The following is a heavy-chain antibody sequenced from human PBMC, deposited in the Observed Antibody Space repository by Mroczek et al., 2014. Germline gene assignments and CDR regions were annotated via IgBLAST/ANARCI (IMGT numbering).Heavy chain of an antibody. V-gene: IGHV5-51*01. CDR1: NTALPATG. CDR2: IYPGDSDT. CDR3: ARLSPGYDFWSGGLDP. D-gene: IGHD3-3*01. Sequence: VEKTGDGSLEESPVRVLNTALPATGSGWVRQMPGKGLEWMGIIYPGDSDTRYSPSFQGQVTISADKSISTAYLQWSSLKASDTAMYYCARLSPGYDFWSGGLDPWGQGTLVTVSS. J-gene: IGHJ5*02.